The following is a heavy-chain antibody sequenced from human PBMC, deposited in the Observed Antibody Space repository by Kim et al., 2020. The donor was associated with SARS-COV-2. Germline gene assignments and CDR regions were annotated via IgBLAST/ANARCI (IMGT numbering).Heavy chain of an antibody. CDR3: VHRRPRSIPTAGGFDT. Sequence: SGPTLVKPTQTLTLTCNFSGFSLSTNGEGVGWIRQPPGKALEWLILIYWDDDKRYSPSLKSRLTITKDTSKNQVFLTMTNVDPVDTATYYCVHRRPRSIPTAGGFDTWGQGTLVTVSS. CDR2: IYWDDDK. CDR1: GFSLSTNGEG. J-gene: IGHJ4*02. D-gene: IGHD2-2*02. V-gene: IGHV2-5*02.